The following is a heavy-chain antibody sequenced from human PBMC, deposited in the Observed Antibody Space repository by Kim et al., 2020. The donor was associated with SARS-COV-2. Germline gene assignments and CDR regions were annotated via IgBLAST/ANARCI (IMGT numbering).Heavy chain of an antibody. J-gene: IGHJ6*02. D-gene: IGHD2-2*01. CDR1: GGTFSSYA. CDR2: IIPIFGTA. CDR3: ARDGGYCSSTSCYAGEDYYYYGMDV. V-gene: IGHV1-69*13. Sequence: SVKVSCKASGGTFSSYAISWVRQAPGQGLEWMGGIIPIFGTANYAQKFQGRVTITADESTSTAYMELSSLRSEDTAVYYCARDGGYCSSTSCYAGEDYYYYGMDVWGQGTTVTVSS.